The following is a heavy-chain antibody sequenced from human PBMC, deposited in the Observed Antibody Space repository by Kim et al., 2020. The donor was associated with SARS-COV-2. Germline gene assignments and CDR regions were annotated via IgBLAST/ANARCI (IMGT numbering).Heavy chain of an antibody. J-gene: IGHJ3*02. D-gene: IGHD3-3*01. Sequence: GGSLRLSCAASGFTFSSYSMNWVRQAPGKGLEWVSSISSSSSYIYYADSVKGRFTISRDNAKNSLYLQMNSLRAEDTAVYYCARDTEMDDFWSGYYDAFDIWGQGTMVTVSS. CDR3: ARDTEMDDFWSGYYDAFDI. CDR1: GFTFSSYS. CDR2: ISSSSSYI. V-gene: IGHV3-21*01.